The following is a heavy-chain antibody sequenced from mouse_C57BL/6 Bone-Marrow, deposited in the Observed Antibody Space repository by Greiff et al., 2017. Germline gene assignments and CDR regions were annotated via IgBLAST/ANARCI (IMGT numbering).Heavy chain of an antibody. CDR3: ARGHYGSPAWFAY. J-gene: IGHJ3*01. D-gene: IGHD1-1*01. CDR2: ISYDGSN. CDR1: GYSITSGYY. V-gene: IGHV3-6*01. Sequence: DVQLQESGPGLVKPSQSLSLTCSVTGYSITSGYYWNWIRQFPGNKLEWMGYISYDGSNNYNPSLKNRISITRDTSKNQFFLKLNSVTTEDTATYYCARGHYGSPAWFAYWGQGTLVTVSA.